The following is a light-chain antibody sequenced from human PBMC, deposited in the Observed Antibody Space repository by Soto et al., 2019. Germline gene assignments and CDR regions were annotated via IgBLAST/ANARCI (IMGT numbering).Light chain of an antibody. CDR3: ASWDDNLNGPV. V-gene: IGLV1-36*01. CDR1: SSNIGNNP. CDR2: YDD. J-gene: IGLJ2*01. Sequence: QSVLTQPPSVSEAPRQRVTISCSGSSSNIGNNPVNWYQQVPGKAPKLLIYYDDMLYSGVSDRFSGSKSGTSASLAISGLQSEDEADYYCASWDDNLNGPVFGRGTKLTVL.